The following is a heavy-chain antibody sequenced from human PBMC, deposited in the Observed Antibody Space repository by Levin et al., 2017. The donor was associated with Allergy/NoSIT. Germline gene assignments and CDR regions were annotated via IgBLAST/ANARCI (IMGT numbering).Heavy chain of an antibody. CDR2: ISDSGGST. J-gene: IGHJ4*02. D-gene: IGHD5-18*01. CDR3: AKAGLTAEYFDY. V-gene: IGHV3-23*01. CDR1: GFTFSSYA. Sequence: GESLKISCAASGFTFSSYAMSWVRQAPGKRLEWVSAISDSGGSTDDADSVKGRFTISRDNSKNTLYLQMNSLRAEDTAVYYCAKAGLTAEYFDYWGQGTLVTVSS.